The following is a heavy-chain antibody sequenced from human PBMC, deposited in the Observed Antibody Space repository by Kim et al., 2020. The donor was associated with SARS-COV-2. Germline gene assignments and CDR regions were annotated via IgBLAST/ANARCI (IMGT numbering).Heavy chain of an antibody. Sequence: SETLSLTCAVYGGSFSGYYWSWIRQPPGKGLEWIGEINHSGSTNYNPSLKSRVTISVDTSKNQFSLKLSSVTAADTAVYYCARDYDILTGYVVTNAFDIWGQGTMVTVSS. J-gene: IGHJ3*02. CDR2: INHSGST. D-gene: IGHD3-9*01. V-gene: IGHV4-34*01. CDR3: ARDYDILTGYVVTNAFDI. CDR1: GGSFSGYY.